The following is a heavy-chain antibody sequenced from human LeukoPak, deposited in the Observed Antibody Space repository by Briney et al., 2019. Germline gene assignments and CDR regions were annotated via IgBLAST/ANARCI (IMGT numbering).Heavy chain of an antibody. CDR3: ARDGEFRYYYDSSGYYFDY. Sequence: SETLSLTCAVYGGSFSGYYWSWIRQPPGKGLEWIGEINHSGSTNYNPSLKSRVTISVDTSKNQFSLKLSSVNAADTAVYYCARDGEFRYYYDSSGYYFDYWGQGTLVTVSS. J-gene: IGHJ4*02. CDR2: INHSGST. CDR1: GGSFSGYY. D-gene: IGHD3-22*01. V-gene: IGHV4-34*01.